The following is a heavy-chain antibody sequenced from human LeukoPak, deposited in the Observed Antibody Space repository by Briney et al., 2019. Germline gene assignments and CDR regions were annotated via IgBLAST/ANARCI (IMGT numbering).Heavy chain of an antibody. Sequence: PGGSLRLSCAASGFSVSTNYMTWVRQAPGGGLEWVSVLYTGGSTYYADSVKGRFTISRDNAKNTLYLQMNSLRTEDTAVYYCARDRQQMLPGDYGMDVWGQGTTVTVSS. CDR3: ARDRQQMLPGDYGMDV. CDR1: GFSVSTNY. D-gene: IGHD6-13*01. CDR2: LYTGGST. V-gene: IGHV3-53*01. J-gene: IGHJ6*02.